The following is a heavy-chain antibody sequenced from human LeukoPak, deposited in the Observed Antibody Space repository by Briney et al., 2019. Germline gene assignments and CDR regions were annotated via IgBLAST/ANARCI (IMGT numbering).Heavy chain of an antibody. J-gene: IGHJ5*02. CDR2: INHSGST. CDR1: GASFSSSTYY. V-gene: IGHV4-39*01. D-gene: IGHD2-2*01. Sequence: PSETLSLTCTVSGASFSSSTYYWSWIRQPPGKGLEWIGEINHSGSTNYNPSLKSRVTISVDTSKNQFSLKLSSVTAADTAVYYCAIHIVVVPAAKKKNWFDPWGQGTLVTVSS. CDR3: AIHIVVVPAAKKKNWFDP.